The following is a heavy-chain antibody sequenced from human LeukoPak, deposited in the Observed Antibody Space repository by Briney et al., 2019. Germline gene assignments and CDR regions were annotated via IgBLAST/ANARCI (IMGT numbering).Heavy chain of an antibody. CDR2: ISAYNGNT. D-gene: IGHD1-26*01. J-gene: IGHJ4*02. CDR3: AREINLIVGATCLDY. Sequence: ASVKVSCKASGYTFTSYGISWVRQAPGQGLEWMGWISAYNGNTNYAQKLQGRVTMTTDTSTSTAYMELRSLRSDDTAVYYCAREINLIVGATCLDYWGQGTLVTVSS. V-gene: IGHV1-18*01. CDR1: GYTFTSYG.